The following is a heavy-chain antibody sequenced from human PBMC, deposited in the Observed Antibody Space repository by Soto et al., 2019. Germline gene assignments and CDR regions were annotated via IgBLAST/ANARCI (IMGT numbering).Heavy chain of an antibody. Sequence: EVQLVESGGGLVQPGGSLRLSCEASGFTFSDYWMTWVRQAPGKGLEWVANIKPDASEKSYVDSVKGRFTISRDNAKNSLFLQMSSLRAEDTAVYYCARGGRAGASDIWGHGTMVTVSS. CDR2: IKPDASEK. CDR3: ARGGRAGASDI. CDR1: GFTFSDYW. J-gene: IGHJ3*02. D-gene: IGHD1-26*01. V-gene: IGHV3-7*01.